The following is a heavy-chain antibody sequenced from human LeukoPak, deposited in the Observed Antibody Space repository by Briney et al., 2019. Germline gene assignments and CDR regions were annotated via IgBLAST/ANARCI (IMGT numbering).Heavy chain of an antibody. CDR1: GDSISSTNYY. Sequence: SETLSLTCTVSGDSISSTNYYWGWIRQPPGKGLEWIGSIYYSGSTYYNPSLESRVTISVDTSKNQFSLKLSSVTAADTAVYYCARLSGYGLHYYYHMDVWGKGTTVTVSS. D-gene: IGHD5-12*01. V-gene: IGHV4-39*07. CDR2: IYYSGST. CDR3: ARLSGYGLHYYYHMDV. J-gene: IGHJ6*03.